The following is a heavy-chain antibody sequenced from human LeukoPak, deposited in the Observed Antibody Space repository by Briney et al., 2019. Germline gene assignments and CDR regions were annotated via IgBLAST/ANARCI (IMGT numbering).Heavy chain of an antibody. CDR3: ARGRGPRAVAGRALDY. D-gene: IGHD6-19*01. CDR1: GGSISSYY. CDR2: INHSGST. J-gene: IGHJ4*02. Sequence: SETLSLTCTVSGGSISSYYWSWIRQPPGKGLEWIGEINHSGSTNYNPSLKSRVTISVDTSKNQISLKLSSVIAADKAVYYCARGRGPRAVAGRALDYWGQGTLVTVSS. V-gene: IGHV4-34*01.